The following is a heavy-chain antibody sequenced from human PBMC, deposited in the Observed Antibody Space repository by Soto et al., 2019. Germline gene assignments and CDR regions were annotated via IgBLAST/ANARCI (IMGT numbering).Heavy chain of an antibody. CDR2: ISSSSSTI. V-gene: IGHV3-48*02. CDR3: ARPLHYYERQLTEYFDL. CDR1: GFTFSSYS. Sequence: EVQLVESGGGLVQPGGSLRLSCAASGFTFSSYSMNWVRQAPGKGLEWVSYISSSSSTIYYADSVKGRFTISRDNAKNSLYLQMNSLRDEDTAVYYCARPLHYYERQLTEYFDLWGRGTLVTVSS. J-gene: IGHJ2*01. D-gene: IGHD3-22*01.